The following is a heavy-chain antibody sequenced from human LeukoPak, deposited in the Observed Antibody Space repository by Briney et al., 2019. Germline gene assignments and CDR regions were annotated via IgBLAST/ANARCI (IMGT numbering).Heavy chain of an antibody. D-gene: IGHD3-22*01. CDR1: GFTFSTYA. V-gene: IGHV3-23*01. CDR3: ARDRGRYYDSRGFYWGYYFDF. Sequence: GGALRLSCAASGFTFSTYAVNWVRQAPGKGLEWVSTISGSGDSTYYADSVKGRFTISRDNSKDTLYLQMSSVRVDDTAVYYCARDRGRYYDSRGFYWGYYFDFWGQGILVTVST. CDR2: ISGSGDST. J-gene: IGHJ4*02.